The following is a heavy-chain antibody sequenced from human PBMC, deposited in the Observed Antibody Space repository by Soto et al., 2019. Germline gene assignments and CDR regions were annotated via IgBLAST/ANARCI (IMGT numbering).Heavy chain of an antibody. D-gene: IGHD3-10*01. Sequence: GALRLSCAASDFDFSSYGIHWVRQAPGKGLEWVAASSYDGRETFYADSAKGRFTVSKEMSKNAAFLQMNALRHEDTAVYFCARDSGWPILNFDNWGQGTPVTVSS. CDR3: ARDSGWPILNFDN. CDR2: SSYDGRET. V-gene: IGHV3-30*03. J-gene: IGHJ4*02. CDR1: DFDFSSYG.